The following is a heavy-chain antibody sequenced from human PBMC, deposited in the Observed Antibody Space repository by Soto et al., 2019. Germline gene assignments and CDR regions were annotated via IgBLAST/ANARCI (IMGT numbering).Heavy chain of an antibody. CDR3: ARDWGYCSSTSCYNGAFDI. CDR2: IYYSGST. CDR1: GGSISSYY. Sequence: PSETLSLTYTVSGGSISSYYWSWIRQPPGKGLEWIGYIYYSGSTDYNPSLKSRVTISVDTSKNQFSLKLSSVTAADTAVYYCARDWGYCSSTSCYNGAFDIWGQGTMVTVSS. J-gene: IGHJ3*02. D-gene: IGHD2-2*02. V-gene: IGHV4-59*01.